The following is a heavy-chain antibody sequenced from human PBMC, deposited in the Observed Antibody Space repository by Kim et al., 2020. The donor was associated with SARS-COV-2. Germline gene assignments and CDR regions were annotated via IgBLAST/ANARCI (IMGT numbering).Heavy chain of an antibody. Sequence: DSVKGRFTISRDNAKNSLYLQMNSLRAEDTAVYYCARTGAWELLERGMDVWGQGTTVTVSS. V-gene: IGHV3-11*06. D-gene: IGHD1-26*01. J-gene: IGHJ6*02. CDR3: ARTGAWELLERGMDV.